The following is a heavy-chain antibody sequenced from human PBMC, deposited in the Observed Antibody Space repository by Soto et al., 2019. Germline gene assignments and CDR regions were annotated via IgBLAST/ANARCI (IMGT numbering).Heavy chain of an antibody. CDR3: ARHPSGSYGQIDY. CDR1: GESFSIYY. J-gene: IGHJ4*01. D-gene: IGHD1-26*01. Sequence: SETMSLTSTVCGESFSIYYWSWIRQPPGKGLEWIGYIYYSGSTNYSPSLKSRVAISVDTSKNQFSLKLSSVTAADTAVYYCARHPSGSYGQIDYWGQRTLVTVSS. CDR2: IYYSGST. V-gene: IGHV4-59*08.